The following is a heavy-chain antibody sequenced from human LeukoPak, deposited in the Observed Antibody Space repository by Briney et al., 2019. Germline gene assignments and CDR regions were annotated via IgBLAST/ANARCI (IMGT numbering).Heavy chain of an antibody. V-gene: IGHV3-23*01. J-gene: IGHJ4*02. CDR1: GFTFSSYG. Sequence: GGTLRLSCTASGFTFSSYGMSWVRQAPGKGLEWVSAISGSGGSTYYADSVKGRFTISRDNSKNTLYLQMNSLRAEDTAVYYCAKNVLRYLDWSAGLDYWGQGTLVTVSS. CDR2: ISGSGGST. CDR3: AKNVLRYLDWSAGLDY. D-gene: IGHD3-9*01.